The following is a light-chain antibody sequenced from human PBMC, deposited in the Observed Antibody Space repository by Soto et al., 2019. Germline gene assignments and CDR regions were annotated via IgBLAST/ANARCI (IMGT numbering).Light chain of an antibody. CDR3: QQYVSSTLT. CDR1: QILSGTY. J-gene: IGKJ4*01. CDR2: AAS. V-gene: IGKV3-20*01. Sequence: DIVLTQSPDTLSLSPGESATLSCRASQILSGTYLAWYQQKLGQSTRLLNYAASTRATGVPDRFSGSGYGTDFNLTISRLEPEDFAVYYCQQYVSSTLTFGGGTKVQIK.